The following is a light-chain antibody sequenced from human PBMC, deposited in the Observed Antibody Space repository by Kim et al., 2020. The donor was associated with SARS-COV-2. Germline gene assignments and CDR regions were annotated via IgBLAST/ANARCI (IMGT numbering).Light chain of an antibody. CDR1: QSVSSNY. CDR3: QQYGSSLWT. Sequence: ENVLTQSPGTLSLSPGERATLSCRASQSVSSNYLAWYQQKPGQAPRLLIYGASSRATGIPDRFSGGGSGTDFTLTISRLEPEDFAVYYCQQYGSSLWTFGQGTKVDIK. V-gene: IGKV3-20*01. J-gene: IGKJ1*01. CDR2: GAS.